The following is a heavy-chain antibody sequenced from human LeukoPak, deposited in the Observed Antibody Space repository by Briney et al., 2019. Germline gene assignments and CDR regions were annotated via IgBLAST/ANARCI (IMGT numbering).Heavy chain of an antibody. Sequence: GVSVKVSCKVSGYTLTELSMHWVRQASGKGLGWMGGFDPEDGETIYAQKFQGRVTMTEDTSTDTAYMELSSLRSDDTAVYYCARPNCSSTSCYIHYFDYWGQGTLVTVSS. CDR1: GYTLTELS. CDR2: FDPEDGET. D-gene: IGHD2-2*02. CDR3: ARPNCSSTSCYIHYFDY. V-gene: IGHV1-24*01. J-gene: IGHJ4*02.